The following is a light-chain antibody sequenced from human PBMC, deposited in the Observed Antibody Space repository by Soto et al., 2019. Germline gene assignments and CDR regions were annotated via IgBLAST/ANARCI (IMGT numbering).Light chain of an antibody. CDR2: AAS. Sequence: DIQMTQSPSSVSASVGDRVTSTCRASQDISSYLAWYQHTPGKAPNLLIYAASILQSGVPSRFSGSGSGTDFTLTISNLQPEDFATYYCQQADSFPLTLGGGTKVEIK. CDR3: QQADSFPLT. V-gene: IGKV1-12*01. CDR1: QDISSY. J-gene: IGKJ4*01.